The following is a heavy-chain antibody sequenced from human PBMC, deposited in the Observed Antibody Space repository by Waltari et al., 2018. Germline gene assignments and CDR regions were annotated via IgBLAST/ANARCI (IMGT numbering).Heavy chain of an antibody. CDR1: GFTFSNYW. J-gene: IGHJ4*02. D-gene: IGHD1-26*01. CDR2: IRHDNSEI. Sequence: EVQLVESGGGLVQPGGSLRLSCAASGFTFSNYWMSWVRQAPGKGLEWVANIRHDNSEIYYVDSVKGRFTISRDNAKNSLFLQMNSLRGEDTAVYYCARDPGRVGFDYWCQGTLVTVSS. CDR3: ARDPGRVGFDY. V-gene: IGHV3-7*01.